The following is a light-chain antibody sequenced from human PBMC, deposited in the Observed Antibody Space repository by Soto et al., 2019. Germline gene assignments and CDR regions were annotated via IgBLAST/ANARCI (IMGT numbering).Light chain of an antibody. J-gene: IGKJ4*01. CDR2: GAS. V-gene: IGKV3-20*01. CDR1: QSVASNY. CDR3: QQYGSSPLT. Sequence: EIVLTQSPGTLSLSPGERATLSCRASQSVASNYLAWYQQKPGQAPRLLIYGASSRATGIPVRFSGSGSGADFTLTISRLEPEDSAVYYCQQYGSSPLTFGGGTKXEIK.